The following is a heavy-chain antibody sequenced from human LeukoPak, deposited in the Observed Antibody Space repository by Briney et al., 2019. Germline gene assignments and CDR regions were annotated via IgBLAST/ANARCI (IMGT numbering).Heavy chain of an antibody. J-gene: IGHJ5*02. CDR2: IYYSGST. D-gene: IGHD3-10*01. Sequence: DPSETLSLTCTVSGGSISSYYWSWIRQPPGKGLEWIGYIYYSGSTNYNPSLKSRVTISVDKSKNQFSLKLSSVTAADTAVYYCARESYYGSGSYKFWFDPWGQGTLVTVSS. CDR3: ARESYYGSGSYKFWFDP. V-gene: IGHV4-59*12. CDR1: GGSISSYY.